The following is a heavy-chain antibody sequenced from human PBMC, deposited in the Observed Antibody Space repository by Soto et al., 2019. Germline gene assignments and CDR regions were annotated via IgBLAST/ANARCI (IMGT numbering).Heavy chain of an antibody. CDR2: INTDGSNT. J-gene: IGHJ5*02. CDR3: AREFCSGGNCYTYYFDP. D-gene: IGHD2-15*01. CDR1: GLTFNRYW. V-gene: IGHV3-74*01. Sequence: GGSLRLSCAASGLTFNRYWMHWVRHAPGKRLVWVSHINTDGSNTNYADSVKGRFTISRDNAKSTLFLQMNSLRDEDTAVYYCAREFCSGGNCYTYYFDPWGQGIPVTVSS.